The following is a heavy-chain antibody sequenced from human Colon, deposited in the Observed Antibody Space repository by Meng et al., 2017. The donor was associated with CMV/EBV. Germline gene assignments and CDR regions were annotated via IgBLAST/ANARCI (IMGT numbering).Heavy chain of an antibody. V-gene: IGHV4-59*01. CDR3: ANRAYSYGQDF. D-gene: IGHD5-18*01. CDR1: GGSISSYY. Sequence: SETLSLTCTVSGGSISSYYWSWIRQPPGKGLEWIGYIYYSGSTNYNPSLKSRVTISVDTSKNQFSLKLSSVTAADTAVYYCANRAYSYGQDFWGQGTLVTVSS. J-gene: IGHJ4*02. CDR2: IYYSGST.